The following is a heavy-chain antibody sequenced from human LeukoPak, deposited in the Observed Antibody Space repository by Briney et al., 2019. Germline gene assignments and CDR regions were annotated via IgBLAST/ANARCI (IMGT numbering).Heavy chain of an antibody. CDR2: ISNSDSNI. Sequence: TGGSLRLSCAASGFTFSSYSMNWVRQAPGKGLEWVSYISNSDSNIKYADSVMGRFTISRDNAKNSLYLQMNSLRVEDTAVYYCARVGYSRSWHSGSAFDIWGQGTMVTVSS. CDR3: ARVGYSRSWHSGSAFDI. J-gene: IGHJ3*02. D-gene: IGHD6-13*01. CDR1: GFTFSSYS. V-gene: IGHV3-48*04.